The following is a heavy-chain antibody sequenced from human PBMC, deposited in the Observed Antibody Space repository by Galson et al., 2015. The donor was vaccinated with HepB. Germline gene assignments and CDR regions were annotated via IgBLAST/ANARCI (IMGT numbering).Heavy chain of an antibody. V-gene: IGHV2-70*01. CDR3: AREYSVSWSSWFDP. CDR1: GFSLTTSGMS. CDR2: VDWDDDE. Sequence: PALVKPTQTLTLTCTFSGFSLTTSGMSVSWIRRPPGKALEWLALVDWDDDEHYSPSLKTRLTISKDTSKKQVVLTMTNMRPVDTATYYCAREYSVSWSSWFDPWGQGTLVTVSS. D-gene: IGHD5/OR15-5a*01. J-gene: IGHJ5*02.